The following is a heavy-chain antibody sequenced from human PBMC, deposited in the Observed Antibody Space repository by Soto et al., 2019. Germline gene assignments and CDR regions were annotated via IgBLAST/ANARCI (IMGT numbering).Heavy chain of an antibody. J-gene: IGHJ6*04. Sequence: SLRLSCAASGFTFSSYVMHCVRQAPGKGLEWVAVISYDGSNKYCADSVKGRFTISRDNSKHTLFLQMNSLRPEDTAVYYCAKDLEGYCSSTSCYTYFGLEVWGEGTKVTVSS. CDR2: ISYDGSNK. CDR1: GFTFSSYV. V-gene: IGHV3-30*18. D-gene: IGHD2-2*01. CDR3: AKDLEGYCSSTSCYTYFGLEV.